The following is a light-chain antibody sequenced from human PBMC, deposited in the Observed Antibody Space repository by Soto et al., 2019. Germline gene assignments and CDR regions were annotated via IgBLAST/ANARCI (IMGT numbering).Light chain of an antibody. CDR2: GAS. J-gene: IGKJ1*01. CDR3: QQYNNWWT. V-gene: IGKV3-15*01. Sequence: EIVMTQSPATLSVSPGERATLSCRASQSVSNNLAWYQKKPGQAPRLLIYGASTRATGIPARFSGSGSGTEFPLTIISLQSEDFAFYYWQQYNNWWTFGQGTRVDIK. CDR1: QSVSNN.